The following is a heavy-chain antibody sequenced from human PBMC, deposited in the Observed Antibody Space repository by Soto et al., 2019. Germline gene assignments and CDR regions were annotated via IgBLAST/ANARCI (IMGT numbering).Heavy chain of an antibody. CDR1: GFTFNNYW. CDR2: INPDGSRT. D-gene: IGHD3-16*01. V-gene: IGHV3-74*01. Sequence: EVQLVESGGGLVQPGGSLRLSCAASGFTFNNYWMHWVRPAPGKGLMWVSRINPDGSRTTYADSVKGRIGISRDHAKNALYLQRNSLRAEDTAVYYCARVKLGSYDWFDPCGQGPLVTVSS. J-gene: IGHJ5*02. CDR3: ARVKLGSYDWFDP.